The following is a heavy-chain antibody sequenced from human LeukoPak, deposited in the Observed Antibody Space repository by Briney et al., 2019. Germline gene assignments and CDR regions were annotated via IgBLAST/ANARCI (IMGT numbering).Heavy chain of an antibody. D-gene: IGHD1-14*01. CDR2: PIFGTA. J-gene: IGHJ6*03. Sequence: PIFGTANYAQKFQGRVTITTDESTSTAYMELSSLRSEGTAVYYCARAYTSSLYYYYYYMDVWGKGTTVTVSS. CDR3: ARAYTSSLYYYYYYMDV. V-gene: IGHV1-69*05.